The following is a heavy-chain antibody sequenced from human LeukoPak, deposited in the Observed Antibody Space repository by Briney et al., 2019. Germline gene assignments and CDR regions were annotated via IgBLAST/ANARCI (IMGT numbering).Heavy chain of an antibody. CDR3: ARERGRGRDSPWFDY. J-gene: IGHJ4*02. V-gene: IGHV3-23*01. CDR2: MSGNGASA. CDR1: VFTSTSPG. D-gene: IGHD1-26*01. Sequence: PGGSLRLSCAASVFTSTSPGMSWVRQAPGKGLEWVSSMSGNGASAYYADSVKGRFTVSTDNSKSTLYLQVNSLRPEDTAVYYCARERGRGRDSPWFDYWGQGTLVTVSS.